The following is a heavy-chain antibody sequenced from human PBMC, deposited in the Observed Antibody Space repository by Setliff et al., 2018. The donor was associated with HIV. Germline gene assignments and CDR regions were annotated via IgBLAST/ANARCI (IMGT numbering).Heavy chain of an antibody. D-gene: IGHD3-10*01. Sequence: PSQTLSLTCTVSGGSISSGGYYWSWIRQHPGKGLEWIGYIYYSGSTNYNPSLKSRVTMSVGTSKNQFSLKLSSVTAADTAVYYCARQITMVRGAYQPYYYYYMDVWGKGTTVTVSS. CDR1: GGSISSGGYY. CDR2: IYYSGST. V-gene: IGHV4-31*03. J-gene: IGHJ6*03. CDR3: ARQITMVRGAYQPYYYYYMDV.